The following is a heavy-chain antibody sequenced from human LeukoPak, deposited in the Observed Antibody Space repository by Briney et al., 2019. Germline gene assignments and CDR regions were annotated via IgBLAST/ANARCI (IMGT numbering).Heavy chain of an antibody. D-gene: IGHD1-14*01. CDR3: ARDVQPYFDY. V-gene: IGHV4-61*02. CDR1: GGSISSGSYY. CDR2: IYTSGST. J-gene: IGHJ4*02. Sequence: SQTLSLTCTVSGGSISSGSYYWSWIRQPAGKGLEWIGRIYTSGSTNYNPSLKSRVTISVDTSKNQFSLKLSSVTAADTAVYYCARDVQPYFDYWGQGTLVTVSS.